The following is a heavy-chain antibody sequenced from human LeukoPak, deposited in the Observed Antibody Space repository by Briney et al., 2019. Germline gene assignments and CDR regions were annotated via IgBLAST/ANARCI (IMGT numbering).Heavy chain of an antibody. V-gene: IGHV3-21*04. CDR2: ISSSSRHI. D-gene: IGHD4-17*01. CDR3: VRDLSTVTTAYLHH. J-gene: IGHJ1*01. CDR1: GFTFSSYS. Sequence: PGGSLRLSCAASGFTFSSYSMNWVRPAPGKGLEWVSSISSSSRHIYYADSVKGRFTILRDDAKNSLFLQMDSLRVEDTAMYYCVRDLSTVTTAYLHHWGQGTLLTVSS.